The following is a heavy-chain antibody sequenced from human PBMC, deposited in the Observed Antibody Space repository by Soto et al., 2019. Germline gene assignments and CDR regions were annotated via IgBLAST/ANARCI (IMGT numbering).Heavy chain of an antibody. V-gene: IGHV4-59*01. CDR3: ASRGPGYSFDY. D-gene: IGHD5-18*01. CDR1: GGSISSYY. Sequence: SETLSLTCTVSGGSISSYYWSWIRQPPGKGLEWIGYIYYSGSTNYNPSLKSRVTISVDTSKNQFSLKLSSVTAADTAVYYCASRGPGYSFDYWGQGTLVTVSS. J-gene: IGHJ4*02. CDR2: IYYSGST.